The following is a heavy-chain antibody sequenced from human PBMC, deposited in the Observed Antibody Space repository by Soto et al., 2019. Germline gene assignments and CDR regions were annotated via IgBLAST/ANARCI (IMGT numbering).Heavy chain of an antibody. D-gene: IGHD3-3*01. CDR3: ARGEFGITIFGVVRDYYYYGMDV. Sequence: NPSETLSLTCTVSGGSISSYYWSWIRQPAGKGLEWIGRIYTSGSTNYNPSLKSRVTMSVDTSKNQFSLKLSSVTAADTAVYYCARGEFGITIFGVVRDYYYYGMDVWGQGTTVTVSS. CDR1: GGSISSYY. CDR2: IYTSGST. V-gene: IGHV4-4*07. J-gene: IGHJ6*02.